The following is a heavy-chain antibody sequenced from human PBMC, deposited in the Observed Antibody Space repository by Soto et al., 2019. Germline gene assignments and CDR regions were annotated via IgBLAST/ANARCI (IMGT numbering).Heavy chain of an antibody. D-gene: IGHD1-1*01. CDR3: ARETTAYGMDC. V-gene: IGHV1-8*01. CDR1: GYTFTSSD. CDR2: MNPNSGNT. J-gene: IGHJ6*02. Sequence: QVQLVQSGAEVKKPGASVKVSCKAYGYTFTSSDINWVRQATGQGLEWMGWMNPNSGNTGYAQKFQGRVTMTGNTAISTAYMDLSSLRSEDTAVYYLARETTAYGMDCWGQGTTVPVSS.